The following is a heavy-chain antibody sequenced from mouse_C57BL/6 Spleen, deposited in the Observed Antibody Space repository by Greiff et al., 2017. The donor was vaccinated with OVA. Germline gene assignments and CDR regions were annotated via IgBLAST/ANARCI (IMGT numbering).Heavy chain of an antibody. CDR1: GYTFTSYW. Sequence: QVQLQQPGAELVKPGASVKLSCKASGYTFTSYWMHWVKQRPGQGLEWIGMIHPNSGSTNYNEKFKSKATLTVEKSSSTGYMQLSSLTSEDSAVYYCARSGYGSRDWYFDVWGTGTTVTVSS. V-gene: IGHV1-64*01. CDR2: IHPNSGST. CDR3: ARSGYGSRDWYFDV. J-gene: IGHJ1*03. D-gene: IGHD1-1*01.